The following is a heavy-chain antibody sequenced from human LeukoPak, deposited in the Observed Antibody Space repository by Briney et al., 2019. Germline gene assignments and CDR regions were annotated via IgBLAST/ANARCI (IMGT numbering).Heavy chain of an antibody. CDR1: GGTFSSYA. D-gene: IGHD5-12*01. V-gene: IGHV1-69*06. Sequence: GASVKVSCKASGGTFSSYAMSWVRQAPGQGLEWTGGIIPFFGTANYAQKFQGRVTIIADKFTSTAYMELSSLRPEDTAVYFCAKDDAWIRFASWGQGILVTVSS. J-gene: IGHJ5*01. CDR3: AKDDAWIRFAS. CDR2: IIPFFGTA.